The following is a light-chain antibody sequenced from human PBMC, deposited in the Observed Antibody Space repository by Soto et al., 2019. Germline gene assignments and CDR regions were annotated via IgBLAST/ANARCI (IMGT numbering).Light chain of an antibody. CDR2: EVS. CDR1: SSDIGGYNY. J-gene: IGLJ1*01. CDR3: SSLRV. V-gene: IGLV2-14*01. Sequence: QSALTQPASVSGSPGQSITISCTGTSSDIGGYNYVSWYQHHPGKAPKLLIYEVSNRPSGVSNRFSGSKSGNTASLTISGLQAEDEADYYCSSLRVFGPVTKVTVL.